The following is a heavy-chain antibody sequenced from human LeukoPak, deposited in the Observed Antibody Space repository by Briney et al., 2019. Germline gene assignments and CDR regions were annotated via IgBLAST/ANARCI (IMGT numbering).Heavy chain of an antibody. CDR2: INPNSGGT. CDR1: GYTFTGYY. J-gene: IGHJ4*02. V-gene: IGHV1-2*02. CDR3: ARDRDPLAYCGGDCYYLFDY. D-gene: IGHD2-21*02. Sequence: ASVKVSCKASGYTFTGYYMHWVRQAPGQGLEWMGWINPNSGGTNYAQKFQGRVTMTRDTSISTAYMELSRLRSDDTAVYYCARDRDPLAYCGGDCYYLFDYWGQGTLVTVSS.